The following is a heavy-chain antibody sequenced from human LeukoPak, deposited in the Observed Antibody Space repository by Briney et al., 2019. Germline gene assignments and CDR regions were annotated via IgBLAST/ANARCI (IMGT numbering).Heavy chain of an antibody. CDR1: GYTFTSYA. D-gene: IGHD3-22*01. J-gene: IGHJ4*02. CDR3: AREEYYYDSSGYYASCFDY. Sequence: ASVKVSCKASGYTFTSYAMHWVRQAPGQRLEWMGWINAGNGNTKYSQKFQGRVTITRDTSASTAYMELSSLRSEDTAVYYCAREEYYYDSSGYYASCFDYWGQGILVTVSS. V-gene: IGHV1-3*01. CDR2: INAGNGNT.